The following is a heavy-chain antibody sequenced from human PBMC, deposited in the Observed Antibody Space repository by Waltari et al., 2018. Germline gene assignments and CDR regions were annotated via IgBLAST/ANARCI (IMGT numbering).Heavy chain of an antibody. Sequence: QVQLQQWGAGLLKPSETLSLPCAVSGESFSGYYWSWIRQPPGKGLEWIGEINHSGNTNYNPSLKSRIAISVDTSKNQFSLKLSSVTAADTAVYYCARGAIGGISTLLYYFDYWGQGTLVTVSS. CDR1: GESFSGYY. J-gene: IGHJ4*02. V-gene: IGHV4-34*01. CDR3: ARGAIGGISTLLYYFDY. D-gene: IGHD3-16*01. CDR2: INHSGNT.